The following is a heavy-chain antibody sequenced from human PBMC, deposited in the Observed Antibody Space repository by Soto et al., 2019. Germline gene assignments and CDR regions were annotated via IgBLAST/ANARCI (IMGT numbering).Heavy chain of an antibody. Sequence: SETLSLTCAVSEGSFSTGDYSWNWIRQPPGKGLEWIGYIYYSGSTYYNPSLKSRVTISVDTSKNQFSLKLSSVTAADTAVYYCARVSGSTDYYDFWSGPNPVFDYWGQGTLVTVSS. J-gene: IGHJ4*02. CDR3: ARVSGSTDYYDFWSGPNPVFDY. V-gene: IGHV4-31*11. CDR2: IYYSGST. CDR1: EGSFSTGDYS. D-gene: IGHD3-3*01.